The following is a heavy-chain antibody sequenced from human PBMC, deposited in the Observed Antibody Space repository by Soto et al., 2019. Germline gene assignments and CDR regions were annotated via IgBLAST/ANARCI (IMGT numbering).Heavy chain of an antibody. CDR3: ARDRDWGSGWYHSSPNNGMDV. CDR2: IIPILGIA. Sequence: GASVKVSCKASGGTFSSYTISWVRQAPGQGLEWMGRIIPILGIANYAQKFQGRVTITADKSTSTAYMELSSLRSDDTAVYYCARDRDWGSGWYHSSPNNGMDVWGQGTTVTVSS. CDR1: GGTFSSYT. D-gene: IGHD6-19*01. J-gene: IGHJ6*02. V-gene: IGHV1-69*04.